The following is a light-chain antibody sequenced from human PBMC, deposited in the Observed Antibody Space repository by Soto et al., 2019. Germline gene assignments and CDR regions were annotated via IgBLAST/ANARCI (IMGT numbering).Light chain of an antibody. V-gene: IGKV3-11*01. J-gene: IGKJ1*01. Sequence: EVVLTQSPVTLSLSPGERATLSCRASQSVSNYLAWYQQKPGQAPRLLIYDSSDRATGIPARFSGSGSGTDFTLTITSLEPEDFAVYYCQQYGSSLPWTFGQGTKVDIK. CDR2: DSS. CDR3: QQYGSSLPWT. CDR1: QSVSNY.